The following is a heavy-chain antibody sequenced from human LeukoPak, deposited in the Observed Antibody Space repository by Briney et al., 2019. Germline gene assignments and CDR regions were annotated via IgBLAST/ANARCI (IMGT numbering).Heavy chain of an antibody. CDR3: AMGSIAAAEGAFDI. V-gene: IGHV4-59*08. CDR2: IYYSGST. D-gene: IGHD6-13*01. CDR1: GGSISTYY. Sequence: SETLSLTCTVSGGSISTYYWSWIRQPPGKGLEWIGYIYYSGSTNYNPSLKSRVTISVDTSKNQFSLKLSSVTAADTAVYYCAMGSIAAAEGAFDIWGQGTMVTVSS. J-gene: IGHJ3*02.